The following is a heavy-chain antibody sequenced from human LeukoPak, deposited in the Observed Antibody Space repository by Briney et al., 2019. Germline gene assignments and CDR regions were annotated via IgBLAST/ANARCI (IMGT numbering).Heavy chain of an antibody. V-gene: IGHV4-59*01. D-gene: IGHD6-6*01. CDR2: IYYSGST. Sequence: PSETLSLTCAVYGGSFSGYFWTWIRQPPGKGLEWIGYIYYSGSTNYNPSLKSRVTISVDTSKNQFSLKLSSVTAADTAVYYCARVELGSSPFYYYYGMDVWGQGTTVTVSS. CDR3: ARVELGSSPFYYYYGMDV. CDR1: GGSFSGYF. J-gene: IGHJ6*02.